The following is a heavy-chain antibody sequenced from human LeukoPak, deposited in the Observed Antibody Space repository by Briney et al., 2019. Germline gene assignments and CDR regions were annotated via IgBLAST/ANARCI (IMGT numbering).Heavy chain of an antibody. V-gene: IGHV4-34*01. CDR1: GGSFSGYY. J-gene: IGHJ1*01. CDR3: ARKGSSPYSSGWYRGSRAEYFQH. D-gene: IGHD6-19*01. CDR2: INHSGST. Sequence: SETLSLTCAVYGGSFSGYYWSWIRQPPGKGLEWIGEINHSGSTNHNPSLKSRVTISVDTSKNQFSLKLSSVTAADTAVYYCARKGSSPYSSGWYRGSRAEYFQHWGQGTLVTVSS.